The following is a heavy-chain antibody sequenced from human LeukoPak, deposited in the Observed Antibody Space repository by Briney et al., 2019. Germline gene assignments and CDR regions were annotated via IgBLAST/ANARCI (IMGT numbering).Heavy chain of an antibody. CDR1: GFTFSTYW. CDR3: ARDQAVCSSTSCYHYYYFYAMDV. V-gene: IGHV3-7*01. D-gene: IGHD2-2*01. Sequence: PGGSLRLSCAASGFTFSTYWMTWVRQAPGKGLEWVANIKQDGSEKYYVDSVKGRFTISRDNAKNSLYLRMNSLRAEDTAVYYCARDQAVCSSTSCYHYYYFYAMDVWGQGTTVTVSS. CDR2: IKQDGSEK. J-gene: IGHJ6*02.